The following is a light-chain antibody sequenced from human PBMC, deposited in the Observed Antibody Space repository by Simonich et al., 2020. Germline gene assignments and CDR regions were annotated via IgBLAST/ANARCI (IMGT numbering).Light chain of an antibody. CDR3: AAWDDSLSGWV. V-gene: IGLV1-47*01. CDR1: SSNIGSNY. Sequence: QSVLTQPPSASGTPGQRVTISCSGSSSNIGSNYVYWYQQLPGTAPKLLIYRNNQRPSGVPDRFAGSKSGTSASLAICGLRSEDEADYYCAAWDDSLSGWVFGGGTKLTVL. CDR2: RNN. J-gene: IGLJ3*02.